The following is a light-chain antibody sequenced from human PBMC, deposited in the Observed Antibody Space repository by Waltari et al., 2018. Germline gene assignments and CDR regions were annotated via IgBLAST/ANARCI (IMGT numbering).Light chain of an antibody. CDR3: YSAADSNLRV. J-gene: IGLJ2*01. V-gene: IGLV3-27*01. Sequence: SYELTQPSSVSVSPGQTARITCSGDVLAKKYARWFQQKPGQAPVLVIYKDTERPSGIPERISSSSSGTTVTLTISGAQVEDEADYYCYSAADSNLRVFGGGTRLTVL. CDR2: KDT. CDR1: VLAKKY.